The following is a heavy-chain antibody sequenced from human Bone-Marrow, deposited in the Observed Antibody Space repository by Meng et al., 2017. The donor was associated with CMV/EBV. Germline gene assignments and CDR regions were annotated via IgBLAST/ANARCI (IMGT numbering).Heavy chain of an antibody. CDR1: GLRFGDAW. CDR3: THCQDYYETVGR. Sequence: QLVECGGGLVRPGGALRVSCLVLGLRFGDAWVTCVRQVSRKGLEWVGRIKSKGRGETRGYSAPVKGRCTISRDDLKNMIYLQMNSLQVEDTAIYFCTHCQDYYETVGRWGQGTLVTVSS. CDR2: IKSKGRGETR. V-gene: IGHV3-15*07. D-gene: IGHD3-16*01. J-gene: IGHJ4*02.